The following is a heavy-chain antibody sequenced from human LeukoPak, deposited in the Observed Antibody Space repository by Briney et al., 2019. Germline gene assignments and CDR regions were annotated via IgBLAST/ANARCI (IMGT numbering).Heavy chain of an antibody. CDR3: ARKLITMVRGDFYFDY. CDR2: IYTSGST. D-gene: IGHD3-10*01. CDR1: GGSISSYY. J-gene: IGHJ4*02. Sequence: SETLSLTCTVSGGSISSYYWSWIRQPPGKGLEWIGYIYTSGSTNYNPSLKSRVTISVDTSKNQFSLKLSSVTAADTAVYYCARKLITMVRGDFYFDYWGQGTLVTVSS. V-gene: IGHV4-4*09.